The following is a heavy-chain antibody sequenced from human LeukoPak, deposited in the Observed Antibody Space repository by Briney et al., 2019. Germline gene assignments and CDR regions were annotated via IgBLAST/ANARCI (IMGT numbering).Heavy chain of an antibody. CDR2: IKQDGSEK. CDR3: AKGGIGAAGAIDY. D-gene: IGHD2-8*02. J-gene: IGHJ4*02. CDR1: GLTFSSYW. Sequence: GGSLRLSCAASGLTFSSYWMSWFRQAPGEGLDWVANIKQDGSEKYYMHSVKGRFTISRDNAENSLFLQLNSLRAEDTAVYHCAKGGIGAAGAIDYWGQGTLVTVSS. V-gene: IGHV3-7*05.